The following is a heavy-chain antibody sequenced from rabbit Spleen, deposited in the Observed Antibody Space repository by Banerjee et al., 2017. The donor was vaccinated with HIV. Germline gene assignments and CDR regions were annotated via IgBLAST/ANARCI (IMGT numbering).Heavy chain of an antibody. V-gene: IGHV1S45*01. CDR1: GFSFSNKAV. J-gene: IGHJ4*01. CDR3: ARGSATMTMVILGFYLSL. D-gene: IGHD2-1*01. CDR2: INAVTGKA. Sequence: QEQLVESGGGLVKPGASLTLTCKASGFSFSNKAVLCWVRQAPGKGLEWIACINAVTGKAVYASWAKGRFTFSKTSSTTVTLQMTTLTAADTATYFCARGSATMTMVILGFYLSLWGPGTLVTVS.